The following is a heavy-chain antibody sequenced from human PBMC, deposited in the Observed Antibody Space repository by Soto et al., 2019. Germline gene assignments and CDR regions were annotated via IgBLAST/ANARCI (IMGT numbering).Heavy chain of an antibody. CDR2: ISAYNSDT. CDR1: GYTFINYG. V-gene: IGHV1-18*01. Sequence: ASVKVSCKASGYTFINYGIIWVRQAPGQGLEWVGWISAYNSDTNYAQNLQGRVTMTTDTSTSTAYMELRSLRSDDTAVYYCASHARAGITTPYNWFDPWGQGTLVTVSS. CDR3: ASHARAGITTPYNWFDP. J-gene: IGHJ5*02. D-gene: IGHD3-10*01.